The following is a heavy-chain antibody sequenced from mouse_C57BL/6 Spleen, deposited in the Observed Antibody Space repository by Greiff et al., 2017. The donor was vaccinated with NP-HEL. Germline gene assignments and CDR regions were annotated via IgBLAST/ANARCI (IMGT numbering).Heavy chain of an antibody. CDR1: GYTFTSYG. Sequence: VQLQQSGAELARPGASVKLSCKASGYTFTSYGISWVKQRTGQGLEWIGEIYPRSGNTYYNEKFKDKATLTADKSSSTAYMELRSLTSEDSAVYVCASDYGSSDDYAYLGQGTLVTVSA. CDR2: IYPRSGNT. D-gene: IGHD1-1*01. CDR3: ASDYGSSDDYAY. V-gene: IGHV1-81*01. J-gene: IGHJ3*01.